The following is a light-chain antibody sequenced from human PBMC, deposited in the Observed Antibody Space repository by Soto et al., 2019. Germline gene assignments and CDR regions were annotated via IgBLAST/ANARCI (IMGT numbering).Light chain of an antibody. CDR3: QQSYSTPTWT. V-gene: IGKV1-5*01. Sequence: DIQMTQSPSTLSASVGDRVTITCRASQSISGWLAWYQQKPGKAPKLLIYDVSSLESGVPSRFSGSGSGTEFTLAITSLQPEDFASYYCQQSYSTPTWTFGQGTKVDIK. CDR1: QSISGW. CDR2: DVS. J-gene: IGKJ1*01.